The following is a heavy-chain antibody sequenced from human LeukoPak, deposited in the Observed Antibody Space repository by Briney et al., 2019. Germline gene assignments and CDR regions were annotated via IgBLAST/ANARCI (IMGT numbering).Heavy chain of an antibody. Sequence: PGGSLRLSCAASGFTFSTSEMNWVRQAPGKGLAWISYISSRGRTIFYADSVKGRFIISRDNAKNSLYLQMNSLRAEDTAVYYCARDSGDHNYALDGFDIWGQGTMVTVSS. D-gene: IGHD5-24*01. CDR2: ISSRGRTI. CDR1: GFTFSTSE. CDR3: ARDSGDHNYALDGFDI. J-gene: IGHJ3*02. V-gene: IGHV3-48*03.